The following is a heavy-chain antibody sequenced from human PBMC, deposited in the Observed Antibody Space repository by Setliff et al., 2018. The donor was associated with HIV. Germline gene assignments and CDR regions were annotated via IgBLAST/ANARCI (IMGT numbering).Heavy chain of an antibody. J-gene: IGHJ4*02. CDR2: AHYSGAI. D-gene: IGHD3-3*01. CDR3: ARPSFGIGGGANFDS. CDR1: GASTSDNIYY. V-gene: IGHV4-39*02. Sequence: LTCSVTGASTSDNIYYWGWIRHSPGKGLEWIASAHYSGAIFYNPSLKSRVTMSVDTSGSRFSLKLTSVTAADTAVYYCARPSFGIGGGANFDSWGRGTLVTVSS.